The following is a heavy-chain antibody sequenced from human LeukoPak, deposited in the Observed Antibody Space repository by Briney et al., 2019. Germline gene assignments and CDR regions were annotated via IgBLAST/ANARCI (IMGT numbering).Heavy chain of an antibody. CDR3: ARDRIHYDYVWGSYRPQYYFDY. CDR2: IIPIFGTA. Sequence: GASVKVSCKASGGTFSSYAISWVRQAPGQGLEWMGGIIPIFGTANYAQKFQGRVTITADESTSTAHMELSSLRSEDTAVYYCARDRIHYDYVWGSYRPQYYFDYWGQGTLVTVSS. CDR1: GGTFSSYA. D-gene: IGHD3-16*02. V-gene: IGHV1-69*13. J-gene: IGHJ4*02.